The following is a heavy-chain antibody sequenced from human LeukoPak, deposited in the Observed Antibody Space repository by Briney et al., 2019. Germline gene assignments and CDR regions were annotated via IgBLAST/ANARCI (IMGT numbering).Heavy chain of an antibody. CDR1: GLTLSSNW. J-gene: IGHJ3*02. V-gene: IGHV3-74*01. Sequence: GGSLRLSCAGSGLTLSSNWMHWVRQAPGKGLVWVSRFYSDGSRTNYVDSVKGRFTISGDNAKNTQYLQMNSLRADDTAVYYCARSGRGGAFDIWGQGTMVTVSS. D-gene: IGHD1-26*01. CDR2: FYSDGSRT. CDR3: ARSGRGGAFDI.